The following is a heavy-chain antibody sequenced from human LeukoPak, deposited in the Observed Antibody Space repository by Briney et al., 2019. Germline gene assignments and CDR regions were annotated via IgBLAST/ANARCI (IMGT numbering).Heavy chain of an antibody. CDR1: GYTFTGYY. CDR3: ARGARYDFWSGYYVDGDY. Sequence: ASVKVSCKASGYTFTGYYMHWVRQAPGQGLEWMGWINPNSGGTNYAQKLQGRVTMTTDTSTSTAYMELRSLRSDDTAVYYCARGARYDFWSGYYVDGDYWGQGTLVTVSS. CDR2: INPNSGGT. D-gene: IGHD3-3*01. V-gene: IGHV1-2*02. J-gene: IGHJ4*02.